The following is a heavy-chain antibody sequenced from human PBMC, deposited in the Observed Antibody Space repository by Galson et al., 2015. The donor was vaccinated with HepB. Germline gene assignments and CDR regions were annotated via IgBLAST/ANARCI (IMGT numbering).Heavy chain of an antibody. Sequence: CAISGDSVSSYNAAWNWIRQSPSRGLEWLGRTYYRSKWYNDYAVSVKSRVSINPDTSKNQFSLQLNSVTPEDTALYYCARDRGSSGWYDSVYFDYWVQGTLVTVSS. CDR1: GDSVSSYNAA. D-gene: IGHD6-19*01. CDR2: TYYRSKWYN. CDR3: ARDRGSSGWYDSVYFDY. J-gene: IGHJ4*02. V-gene: IGHV6-1*01.